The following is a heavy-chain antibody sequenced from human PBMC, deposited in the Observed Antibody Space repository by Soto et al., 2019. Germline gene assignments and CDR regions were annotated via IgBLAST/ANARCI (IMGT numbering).Heavy chain of an antibody. V-gene: IGHV1-2*02. D-gene: IGHD3-22*01. CDR1: GYTFTGYY. CDR2: INPNSGGT. Sequence: GASVKVSCKASGYTFTGYYMHWVRQAPGQGLEWMGWINPNSGGTNYAQKFQGRVTMTRDTSISTAYMELSRLRSDDTAVYYCARVYPLSTYYYDSSGYSALDYWGQGTLVTVS. J-gene: IGHJ4*02. CDR3: ARVYPLSTYYYDSSGYSALDY.